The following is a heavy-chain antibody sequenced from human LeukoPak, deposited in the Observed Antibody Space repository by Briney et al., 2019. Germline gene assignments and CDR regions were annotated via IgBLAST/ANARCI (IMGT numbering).Heavy chain of an antibody. CDR2: ISSSSSYI. Sequence: GGSLRLYCAASGFTFSSYSMNWVRQAPGKGLEWVSSISSSSSYIYYADSVKGRFTIYRDNAKNSLYLQMNSLRAEDTAVYYCARDSGGYYDSSGYYDYWGQGTLVTVSS. D-gene: IGHD3-22*01. CDR1: GFTFSSYS. CDR3: ARDSGGYYDSSGYYDY. V-gene: IGHV3-21*01. J-gene: IGHJ4*02.